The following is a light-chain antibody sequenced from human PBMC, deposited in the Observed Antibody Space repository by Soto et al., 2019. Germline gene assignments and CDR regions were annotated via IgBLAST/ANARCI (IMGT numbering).Light chain of an antibody. CDR1: SSDVGGYNY. V-gene: IGLV2-8*01. Sequence: QSVLTQPPSASGSPGQSVTISCTGTSSDVGGYNYVSWYRQHPGKAPQLIIYDVNKRPSGVPDRFSGSKSGNTASLTVSGLQAEDEADYFCKSYAGSNTYVFGSGTKLTVL. CDR2: DVN. J-gene: IGLJ1*01. CDR3: KSYAGSNTYV.